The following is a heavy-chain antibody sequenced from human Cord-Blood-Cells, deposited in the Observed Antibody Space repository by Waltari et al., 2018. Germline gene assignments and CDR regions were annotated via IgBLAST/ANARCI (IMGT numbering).Heavy chain of an antibody. D-gene: IGHD3-9*01. V-gene: IGHV3-33*01. J-gene: IGHJ4*02. CDR1: GFTFSSYG. CDR3: ARGDVLRYFDWLLHPDY. Sequence: QVQLVESGGGVVQPGRSLRLSCAASGFTFSSYGMHWVRQAPGKGLEWVAVIWYDGSNKYYADSVKGRFTISRDNSKNTLYLQKNSLRAEDTAVYYCARGDVLRYFDWLLHPDYWGQGTLVTVSS. CDR2: IWYDGSNK.